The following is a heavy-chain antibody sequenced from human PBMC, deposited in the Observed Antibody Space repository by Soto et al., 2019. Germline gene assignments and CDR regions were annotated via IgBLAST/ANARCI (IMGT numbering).Heavy chain of an antibody. CDR2: ISYDGSNK. Sequence: QGQLVESGGGVVQPGRSLRLSCAASGFTFSNYAMHWVRQAPGQGLEWVAVISYDGSNKYYADSVKGRLTISRDNSKNTLFLQMNSLRPEDTAVYYCARDDSPTFGYFDVWDRGTLVTVSS. V-gene: IGHV3-30-3*01. CDR1: GFTFSNYA. J-gene: IGHJ2*01. CDR3: ARDDSPTFGYFDV. D-gene: IGHD3-3*01.